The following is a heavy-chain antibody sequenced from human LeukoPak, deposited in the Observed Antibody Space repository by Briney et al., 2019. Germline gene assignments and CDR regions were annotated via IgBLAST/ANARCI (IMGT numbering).Heavy chain of an antibody. D-gene: IGHD2-2*01. CDR2: INPNSGGT. CDR3: ARDPYCSSTSCLRGFDP. CDR1: GYTFTGYY. J-gene: IGHJ5*02. Sequence: ASVKVSCKASGYTFTGYYMHWVRQAPGQGLEWMGWINPNSGGTNYAQKFQGRVTMTRDTSISTAYMELSRLRSDDTAVYYCARDPYCSSTSCLRGFDPWGQGTLVTVSS. V-gene: IGHV1-2*02.